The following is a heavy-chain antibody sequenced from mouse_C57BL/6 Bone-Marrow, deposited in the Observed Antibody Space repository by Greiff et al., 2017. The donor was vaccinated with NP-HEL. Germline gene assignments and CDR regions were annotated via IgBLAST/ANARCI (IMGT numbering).Heavy chain of an antibody. Sequence: VHLVESGAELVKPGASVKISCKASGYAFSSYWMNWVKQRPGKGLEWIGQIYPGDGDTNYNGKFKGKATLTADKSSSTAYMQLSSLTSEDSAVYFCAIYGSYWYFDVWGTGTTVTVSS. J-gene: IGHJ1*03. D-gene: IGHD1-1*01. CDR2: IYPGDGDT. CDR3: AIYGSYWYFDV. V-gene: IGHV1-80*01. CDR1: GYAFSSYW.